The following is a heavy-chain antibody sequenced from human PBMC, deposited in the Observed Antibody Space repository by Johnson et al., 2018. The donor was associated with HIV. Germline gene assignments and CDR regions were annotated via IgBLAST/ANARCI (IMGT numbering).Heavy chain of an antibody. V-gene: IGHV3-30*19. CDR2: ISYDGSNK. CDR1: GFTFSSYG. J-gene: IGHJ3*02. Sequence: QMLLVESGGGVVQPGRSLRLSCAASGFTFSSYGMHWVRQAPGKGLEWVAVISYDGSNKYYADSVKGRFTISRDNSKNTLYLQMNSLRAEDTAVYYCARRAIRDAFDIWGQGTMVTVSS. CDR3: ARRAIRDAFDI.